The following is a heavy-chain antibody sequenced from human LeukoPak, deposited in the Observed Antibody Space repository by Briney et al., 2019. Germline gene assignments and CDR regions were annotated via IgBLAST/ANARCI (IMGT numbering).Heavy chain of an antibody. CDR2: ISYDGYDK. Sequence: GRSLRLSCAASGFTFGGYGIHWVRQAPGKGLEWVAFISYDGYDKYYADSVKGRFTISRDNSKNTLYLQMNSLRAEDTAVYYCAKDSSGWFDYYYYYMDVWGKGTTVTISS. D-gene: IGHD6-19*01. CDR3: AKDSSGWFDYYYYYMDV. V-gene: IGHV3-30*18. CDR1: GFTFGGYG. J-gene: IGHJ6*03.